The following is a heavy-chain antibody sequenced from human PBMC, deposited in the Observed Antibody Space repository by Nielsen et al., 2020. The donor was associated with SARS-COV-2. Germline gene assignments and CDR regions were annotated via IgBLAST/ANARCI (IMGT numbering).Heavy chain of an antibody. CDR3: ARVFKGSGSYPHLPFVYYYYYYGMDV. CDR2: ISGSGGST. Sequence: GESLKISCAASGFTFSSYAMSWVRQAPGKGLEWVSVISGSGGSTSYADSVKGRFTISRDNAKNSLYLQMNSLRAEDTAVYYCARVFKGSGSYPHLPFVYYYYYYGMDVWGQGTTVTVSS. V-gene: IGHV3-23*01. D-gene: IGHD3-10*01. J-gene: IGHJ6*02. CDR1: GFTFSSYA.